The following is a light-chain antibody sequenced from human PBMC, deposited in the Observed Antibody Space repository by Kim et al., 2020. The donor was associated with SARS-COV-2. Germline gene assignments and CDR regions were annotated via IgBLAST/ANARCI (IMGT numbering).Light chain of an antibody. Sequence: SRGERATLSCRASQGVGTCVAGYQQKPGQDPRLLIYDASSRATGIPARFSGSGSGTDFTRTISSLEPEDFAVYYCQQRTNWPPWTLGQGTKVDIK. J-gene: IGKJ1*01. CDR2: DAS. CDR3: QQRTNWPPWT. CDR1: QGVGTC. V-gene: IGKV3-11*01.